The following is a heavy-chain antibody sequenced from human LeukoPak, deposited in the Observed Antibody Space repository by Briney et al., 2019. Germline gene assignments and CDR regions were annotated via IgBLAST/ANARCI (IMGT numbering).Heavy chain of an antibody. CDR2: IWHDGSHK. Sequence: PGGSLRLSCAASGFAFNIYDMHWVRQAPGQGVEGVALIWHDGSHKFYSNSVRGQFTLSRDNSKNTVSLQMNNLRREDTAVYYCAREFFDSGSYPDFWGQGTLVTVSS. V-gene: IGHV3-33*01. D-gene: IGHD3-10*01. J-gene: IGHJ4*02. CDR1: GFAFNIYD. CDR3: AREFFDSGSYPDF.